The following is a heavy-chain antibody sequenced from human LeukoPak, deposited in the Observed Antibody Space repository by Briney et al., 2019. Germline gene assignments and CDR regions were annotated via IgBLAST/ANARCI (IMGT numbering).Heavy chain of an antibody. CDR2: IYYSGST. CDR1: GGSISSYY. V-gene: IGHV4-59*01. CDR3: ARDTPMVRGVDAFDI. Sequence: PSETLSLTCTVSGGSISSYYWSWIRQPPGKGLEWIGYIYYSGSTNYNPSLKSRVTISVNTSKNQFSLKLSSVTAADTAVYYCARDTPMVRGVDAFDIWGQGTMVTVSS. J-gene: IGHJ3*02. D-gene: IGHD3-10*01.